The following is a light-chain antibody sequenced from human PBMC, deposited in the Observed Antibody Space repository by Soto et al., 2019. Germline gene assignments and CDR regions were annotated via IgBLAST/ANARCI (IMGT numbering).Light chain of an antibody. J-gene: IGKJ4*01. CDR1: QSVRSSH. CDR3: QQYSSSPLT. CDR2: GAS. V-gene: IGKV3-20*01. Sequence: LTLSPGTLSFSPGEKTTLSCRTSQSVRSSHLAWYQQKPGQAPRLLIYGASSRATGIPDRFSGSGSGTDFTLTISRLEPEDFAVYHCQQYSSSPLTFGGGTKVAIK.